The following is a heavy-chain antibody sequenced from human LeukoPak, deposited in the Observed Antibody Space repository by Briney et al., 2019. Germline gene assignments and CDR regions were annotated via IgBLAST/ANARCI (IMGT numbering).Heavy chain of an antibody. J-gene: IGHJ4*02. Sequence: GGSLRLSCAASGFTFSSYGMHWVRQAPGKGLEWVAFIRYDGSNKYYADSVKGRFTISRDNSKNTLYLQMNSLRAEDTAVYYCAKSRGDIVVVPAASNWGQGTLVTVSS. CDR2: IRYDGSNK. V-gene: IGHV3-30*02. D-gene: IGHD2-2*01. CDR3: AKSRGDIVVVPAASN. CDR1: GFTFSSYG.